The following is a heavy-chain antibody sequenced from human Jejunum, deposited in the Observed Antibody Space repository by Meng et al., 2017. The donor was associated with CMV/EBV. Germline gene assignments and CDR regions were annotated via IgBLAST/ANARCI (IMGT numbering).Heavy chain of an antibody. D-gene: IGHD3-16*01. CDR1: DYTFSTHA. CDR2: ISPYNGNT. V-gene: IGHV1-18*01. CDR3: ARKLRGGGWFDP. J-gene: IGHJ5*02. Sequence: QVQLVQAGSELKKPEASVKVSCKASDYTFSTHAISWVRQAPGQGLEWMGWISPYNGNTKYAQNLQGRVTLTTDISTSTAYMELRSLRSDDTAVYYCARKLRGGGWFDPWGQGTLVTVSS.